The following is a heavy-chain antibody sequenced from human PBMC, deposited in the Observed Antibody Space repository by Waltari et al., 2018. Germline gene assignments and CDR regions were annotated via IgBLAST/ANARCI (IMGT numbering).Heavy chain of an antibody. V-gene: IGHV3-66*01. J-gene: IGHJ6*02. Sequence: EEQLMESGGGLVQPGGSLRLSCAASGFTLSNNYMRWVRQTPGKELEWVSVIYSGGTTYYADSVKGRFTISRDNPKNTLYLQMNSLRADDTGLYFCARDSSEWGGMDVWGQGTTVTVSS. D-gene: IGHD3-22*01. CDR3: ARDSSEWGGMDV. CDR2: IYSGGTT. CDR1: GFTLSNNY.